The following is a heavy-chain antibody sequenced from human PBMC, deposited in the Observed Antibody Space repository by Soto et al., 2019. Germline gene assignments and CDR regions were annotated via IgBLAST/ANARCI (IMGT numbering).Heavy chain of an antibody. Sequence: QVQLVESGGGVVQPGRSLRLSCAASGFTFSSYAMHWVRQAPGKGLEWVAVISYDGSNKYYADSVKGRFTISRDNSKNTLYLQMNSLRAEDTAVYYCARVLAEPISPSGYWGQGTLVTVSS. D-gene: IGHD2-15*01. J-gene: IGHJ4*02. CDR2: ISYDGSNK. CDR3: ARVLAEPISPSGY. CDR1: GFTFSSYA. V-gene: IGHV3-30-3*01.